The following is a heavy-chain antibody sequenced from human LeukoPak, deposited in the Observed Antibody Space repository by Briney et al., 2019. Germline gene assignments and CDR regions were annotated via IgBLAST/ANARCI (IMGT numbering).Heavy chain of an antibody. D-gene: IGHD3-22*01. V-gene: IGHV3-33*01. CDR2: IWYDGSNK. Sequence: PGRSLRLSCAASGFTFSSYGMHWVRQAPGKGLEWVVVIWYDGSNKYYADSVKGRFTISRDNSKNTLYLQMNSLRAEDTAVYYCARDDGNYYDSSGPDALDIWGQGTMVTVSS. CDR3: ARDDGNYYDSSGPDALDI. CDR1: GFTFSSYG. J-gene: IGHJ3*02.